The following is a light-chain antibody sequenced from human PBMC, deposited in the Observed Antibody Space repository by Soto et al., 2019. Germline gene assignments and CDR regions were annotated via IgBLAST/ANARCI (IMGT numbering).Light chain of an antibody. CDR1: SDDVGAYNS. V-gene: IGLV2-14*02. CDR3: QSYDSSLTWV. J-gene: IGLJ3*02. Sequence: QSALAQPASVSGSPGQSITISCTGTSDDVGAYNSVSWYQQLPHKAPQVILYKGTQRPSGVPDRFSGSKSGTSASLAITGLQAEDEADYYCQSYDSSLTWVFGGGTKVTVL. CDR2: KGT.